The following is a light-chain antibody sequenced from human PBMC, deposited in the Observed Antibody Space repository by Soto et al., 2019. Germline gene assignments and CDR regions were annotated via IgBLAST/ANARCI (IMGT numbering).Light chain of an antibody. V-gene: IGLV1-40*01. CDR1: SSNIGAGYV. CDR2: GNS. Sequence: QSVLTQPPSVSGAPGQRVTISCTGSSSNIGAGYVVHWYQQLPGTAPKLLVYGNSNRPSGVPDRFSGAKSGTAASLDITGLQGEDGAEYYCQSYDSSLSGWVFGGGTKLTVL. CDR3: QSYDSSLSGWV. J-gene: IGLJ3*02.